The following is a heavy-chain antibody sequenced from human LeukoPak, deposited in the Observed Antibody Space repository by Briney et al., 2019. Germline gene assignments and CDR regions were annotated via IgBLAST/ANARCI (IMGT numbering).Heavy chain of an antibody. J-gene: IGHJ6*03. D-gene: IGHD2-2*01. CDR3: AVFDENCSSTSCYLNYYYYMDV. V-gene: IGHV1-46*03. CDR2: INPSGGST. Sequence: ASVKVSCKASGYTFTSYYMHWVRQAPGQGLEWMGIINPSGGSTSYAQKFQGRVTMTRDTSTSTVYMELSSLRSEDTAVYYCAVFDENCSSTSCYLNYYYYMDVWGKGTTVTVSS. CDR1: GYTFTSYY.